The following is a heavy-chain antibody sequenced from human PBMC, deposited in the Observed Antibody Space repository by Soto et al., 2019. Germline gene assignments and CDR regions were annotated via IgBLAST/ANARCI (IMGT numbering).Heavy chain of an antibody. CDR1: GFTFSSYG. J-gene: IGHJ6*03. Sequence: GGSLRLSCAASGFTFSSYGMHWVRQAPGKGLEWVAVISYDGSNKYYADSVKGRFTISRDNSKNTLYLQMNSLRAEDTAVYYCAKDPYDISVVVPAALRRDYYYMDVWGKGTTVTVSS. D-gene: IGHD2-2*01. CDR3: AKDPYDISVVVPAALRRDYYYMDV. CDR2: ISYDGSNK. V-gene: IGHV3-30*18.